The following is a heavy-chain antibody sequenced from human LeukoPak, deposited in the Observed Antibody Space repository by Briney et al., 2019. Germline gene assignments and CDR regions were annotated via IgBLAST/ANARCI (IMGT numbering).Heavy chain of an antibody. CDR3: ARLIYDGSGYYSPFAFDI. CDR1: GGTFSSYA. Sequence: SVKVSCKASGGTFSSYAISWVRQAPGQGLEWMGGIIPIFGTANYAQKFQGRVTITADESTSTAYMELSSLRSEDTAVYYCARLIYDGSGYYSPFAFDIWGQGTMVTVSS. D-gene: IGHD3-22*01. V-gene: IGHV1-69*13. CDR2: IIPIFGTA. J-gene: IGHJ3*02.